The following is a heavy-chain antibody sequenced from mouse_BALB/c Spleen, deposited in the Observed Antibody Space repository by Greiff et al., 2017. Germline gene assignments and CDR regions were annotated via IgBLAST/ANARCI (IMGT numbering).Heavy chain of an antibody. CDR1: GYSITSDYA. Sequence: EVQLQESGPGLVKPSQSLSLTCTVTGYSITSDYAWNWIRQFPGNKLEWMGYISYSGSTSYNPSLKSRISITRDTSKNQFFLQLNSVTTEDTATYYCARGRAWFAYWGQGTLVTVSA. J-gene: IGHJ3*01. V-gene: IGHV3-2*02. CDR2: ISYSGST. CDR3: ARGRAWFAY.